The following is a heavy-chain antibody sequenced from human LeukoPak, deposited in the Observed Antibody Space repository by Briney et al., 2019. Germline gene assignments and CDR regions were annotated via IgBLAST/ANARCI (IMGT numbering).Heavy chain of an antibody. D-gene: IGHD3-22*01. V-gene: IGHV1-8*01. CDR3: ARGREGDYYDSSGCDY. CDR2: MNPNSGNT. J-gene: IGHJ4*02. Sequence: ASVKVSCKASGYTFTSYDINWVRQATGQGPEWMGWMNPNSGNTGYAQKFQGRVTMTRNTSISTAYMELSSLRSEDTAVYYCARGREGDYYDSSGCDYWGQGTLVTVSS. CDR1: GYTFTSYD.